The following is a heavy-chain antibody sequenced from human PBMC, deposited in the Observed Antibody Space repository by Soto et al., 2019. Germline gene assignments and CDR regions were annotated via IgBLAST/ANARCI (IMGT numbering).Heavy chain of an antibody. CDR1: GFTFSSYE. CDR3: ARDRSSSSFGYYYYGMDV. CDR2: ISSSGSTI. D-gene: IGHD6-13*01. J-gene: IGHJ6*02. Sequence: GGSLRLSCAASGFTFSSYEMNWVRQAPGKGLEWVSYISSSGSTIYYADSVKGRFTISRDNAKNSLYLQMNSLRAEDTAVYYCARDRSSSSFGYYYYGMDVWGQGTPVTVSS. V-gene: IGHV3-48*03.